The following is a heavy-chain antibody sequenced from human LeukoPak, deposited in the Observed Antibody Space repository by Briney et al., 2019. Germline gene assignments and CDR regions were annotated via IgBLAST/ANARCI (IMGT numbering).Heavy chain of an antibody. CDR2: IYYSGST. J-gene: IGHJ5*02. CDR1: GGSISSGSYY. V-gene: IGHV4-39*07. Sequence: PSETLSLTCTVSGGSISSGSYYWGWIRQPPGKGLEWIGSIYYSGSTYYNPSLKSRVTISVDTSKNQFSLKVSSVTAADTAVYYCARVWFGTNWFDPWGQGTLVTVSS. D-gene: IGHD3-10*01. CDR3: ARVWFGTNWFDP.